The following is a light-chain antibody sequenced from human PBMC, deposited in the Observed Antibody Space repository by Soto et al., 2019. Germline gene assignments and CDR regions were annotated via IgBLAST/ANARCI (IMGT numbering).Light chain of an antibody. Sequence: QSVLTQPASVSGSPGQSITISCAGTSSDVGGYNYVSWYQQHPGKAPKIIIYEVTNRPSGVSNRFSGSKSGNTASLTISGLQAEDDADYYCSSFTSRFTFNYIFGTGTKVTLL. CDR2: EVT. V-gene: IGLV2-14*01. CDR1: SSDVGGYNY. CDR3: SSFTSRFTFNYI. J-gene: IGLJ1*01.